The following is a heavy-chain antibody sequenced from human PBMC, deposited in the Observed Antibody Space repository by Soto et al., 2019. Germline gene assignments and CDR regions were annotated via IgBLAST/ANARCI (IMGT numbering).Heavy chain of an antibody. CDR3: ARGYCSGGSCWDPSFDY. CDR1: GFTFSTYW. D-gene: IGHD2-15*01. J-gene: IGHJ4*02. Sequence: GGSLRLSCAASGFTFSTYWMHWVRQAPGKGLVWVSRINSDGSSTNYADSVKGRFTISRDNAKNTLFLQMNSLRAEDTALHYRARGYCSGGSCWDPSFDYWGQGTLVTVSS. CDR2: INSDGSST. V-gene: IGHV3-74*01.